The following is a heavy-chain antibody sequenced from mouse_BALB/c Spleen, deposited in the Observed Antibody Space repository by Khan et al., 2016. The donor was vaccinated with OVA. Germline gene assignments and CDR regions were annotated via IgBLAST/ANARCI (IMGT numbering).Heavy chain of an antibody. D-gene: IGHD2-14*01. V-gene: IGHV2-6-4*01. CDR1: GFSLSRYN. J-gene: IGHJ4*01. CDR3: ARAYYRYDGYYAMDY. CDR2: IWGGGGT. Sequence: QVQLKQSGPGLVAPSQSLSITCTVSGFSLSRYNIHWVRQPPGKGLEWLGMIWGGGGTDYNSTLESRLSISKDNSKNQVFLKMNSLQTDDTAMYFCARAYYRYDGYYAMDYWGQGTSVTVSS.